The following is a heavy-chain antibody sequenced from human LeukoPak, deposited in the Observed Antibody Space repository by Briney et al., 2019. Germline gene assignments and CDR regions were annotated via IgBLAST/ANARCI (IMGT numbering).Heavy chain of an antibody. CDR2: ISAYNGNT. Sequence: ASVRVSYTPSVYTFTTYGISWVRQAPGQGLEWRGWISAYNGNTNYAQKLQGRVTMTTDTSTSTAYMELRSLRSDDTAVYYCAREGVYYYDSSGYSPLDYWGQGTLVTVSS. CDR3: AREGVYYYDSSGYSPLDY. V-gene: IGHV1-18*01. J-gene: IGHJ4*02. CDR1: VYTFTTYG. D-gene: IGHD3-22*01.